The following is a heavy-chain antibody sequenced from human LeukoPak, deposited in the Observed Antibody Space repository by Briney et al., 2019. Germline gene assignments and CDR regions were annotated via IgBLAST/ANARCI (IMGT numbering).Heavy chain of an antibody. V-gene: IGHV5-10-1*01. J-gene: IGHJ3*02. CDR2: IDPSDSST. CDR1: GFSFTSYW. Sequence: GESLRISCKGSGFSFTSYWISWVRQKPGKGLEWMGRIDPSDSSTNYGPSLQGHVTISADKSIITASLQWSSLKASDTAMYYCARQRGVGALDMWGQGTLVTVSS. CDR3: ARQRGVGALDM.